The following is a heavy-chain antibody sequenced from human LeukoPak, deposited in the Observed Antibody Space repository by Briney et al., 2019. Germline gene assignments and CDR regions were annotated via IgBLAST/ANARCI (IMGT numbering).Heavy chain of an antibody. V-gene: IGHV4-31*03. Sequence: SETLSLTCTVSGGSISSGGYYWSWIRQHPGKGLEWIGYIYYSGSTYYNPSLKSRVTISVDTSKNQFSLKLSSVTAADTAVYYCARGRRAKWLPAMIYYYYYMDVWGKGTTVTVSS. CDR2: IYYSGST. J-gene: IGHJ6*03. D-gene: IGHD3-22*01. CDR1: GGSISSGGYY. CDR3: ARGRRAKWLPAMIYYYYYMDV.